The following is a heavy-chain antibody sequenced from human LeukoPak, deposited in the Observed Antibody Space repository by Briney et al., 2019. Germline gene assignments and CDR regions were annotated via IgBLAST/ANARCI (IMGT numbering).Heavy chain of an antibody. D-gene: IGHD6-19*01. CDR3: AKDEGYSSGWSDFDY. CDR1: GFTFSSYA. Sequence: GGSLRLSCAASGFTFSSYAMSWVRQAPGKGLEWVSAISGSGGSTYYADSVKGRFTISRDNSKNTLYLQMNSLRAEDTAVYYCAKDEGYSSGWSDFDYWGQGTLGTVSS. V-gene: IGHV3-23*01. CDR2: ISGSGGST. J-gene: IGHJ4*02.